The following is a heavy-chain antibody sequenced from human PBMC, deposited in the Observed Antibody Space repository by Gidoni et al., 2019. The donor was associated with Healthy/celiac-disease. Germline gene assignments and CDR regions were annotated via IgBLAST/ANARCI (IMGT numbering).Heavy chain of an antibody. CDR1: GGSFSGYY. J-gene: IGHJ6*02. Sequence: QVQLQQWGAGLLKPSETLSLTCAVYGGSFSGYYWSWIRQPPGKGLEWIGEINHSGSTNYNPSLKSRVTISVDTSKNQFSLKLSSVTAADTAVYYCAREDVVVPAAIQRAYYYGMDVWGQGTTVTVSS. V-gene: IGHV4-34*01. D-gene: IGHD2-2*01. CDR2: INHSGST. CDR3: AREDVVVPAAIQRAYYYGMDV.